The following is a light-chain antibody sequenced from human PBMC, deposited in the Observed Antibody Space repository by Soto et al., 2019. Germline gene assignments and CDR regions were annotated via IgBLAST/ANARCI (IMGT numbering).Light chain of an antibody. CDR2: GVS. V-gene: IGLV2-14*01. CDR1: SSDVGGYNF. CDR3: SSYTSRSTYV. J-gene: IGLJ1*01. Sequence: QSALTQPASVSGSPGQSITISCTGTSSDVGGYNFVSWYQQHPGKAPKLMIYGVSNRASGFSDRFSASKSGNTASLTISSLQPGDEADYYCSSYTSRSTYVFGTGTKLTVL.